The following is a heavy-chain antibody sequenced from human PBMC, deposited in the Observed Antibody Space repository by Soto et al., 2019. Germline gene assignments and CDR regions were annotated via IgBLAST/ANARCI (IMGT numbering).Heavy chain of an antibody. V-gene: IGHV1-69*13. J-gene: IGHJ4*02. D-gene: IGHD5-12*01. Sequence: EASVKVSCKASGGTFSSYAISWVRQAPGQGLEWMGGIIPIFGTANYAQKFQGRVTITADESTSTAYMELSSLRSEDTAVYYCARDLGYSGYDSAYWGQGTLVTVSS. CDR3: ARDLGYSGYDSAY. CDR1: GGTFSSYA. CDR2: IIPIFGTA.